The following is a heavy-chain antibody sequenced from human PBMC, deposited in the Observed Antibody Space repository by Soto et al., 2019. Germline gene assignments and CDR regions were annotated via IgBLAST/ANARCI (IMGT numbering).Heavy chain of an antibody. V-gene: IGHV3-48*03. Sequence: EVQLVESGGGLVQPGGSLRLSCAASGFTFSSYEMNWVRQAPGKGLEWVSYISSSGSTIYYADSVKGRFTISRDNAKNSLYLQMNSLRAEDTAVYYCASIITMIVVVIKFFDYWGQGTLVTVSS. CDR2: ISSSGSTI. CDR1: GFTFSSYE. D-gene: IGHD3-22*01. J-gene: IGHJ4*02. CDR3: ASIITMIVVVIKFFDY.